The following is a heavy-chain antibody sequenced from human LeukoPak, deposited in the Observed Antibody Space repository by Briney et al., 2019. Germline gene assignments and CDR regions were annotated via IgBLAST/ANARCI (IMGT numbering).Heavy chain of an antibody. D-gene: IGHD2-8*01. CDR1: GGSISSYY. J-gene: IGHJ6*02. Sequence: SETLSLTCTVSGGSISSYYWSWIRQPPGKGLEWIGYLFNSGSTNYNPSLESRVTISVDTSKNQFSLKVRSVTAADTAVYYCARGHVGSYAYYYYYGMDVWGQGTTVTVSS. CDR2: LFNSGST. V-gene: IGHV4-59*12. CDR3: ARGHVGSYAYYYYYGMDV.